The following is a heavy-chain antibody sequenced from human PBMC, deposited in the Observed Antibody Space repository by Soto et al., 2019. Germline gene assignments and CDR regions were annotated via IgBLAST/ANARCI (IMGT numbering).Heavy chain of an antibody. CDR3: AREGLLPYYYYGMDV. D-gene: IGHD2-15*01. CDR1: GYTFSNYG. V-gene: IGHV1-18*01. J-gene: IGHJ6*02. CDR2: ISAYNGNT. Sequence: QVQLVQSGGEVKKPGASVKVSCRASGYTFSNYGITWVRQAPGQGLEWMGWISAYNGNTNYAQKLQGRVTMTTDTSTNTVYLELRSLSSDDTAVYYCAREGLLPYYYYGMDVWGQGTTVTVSS.